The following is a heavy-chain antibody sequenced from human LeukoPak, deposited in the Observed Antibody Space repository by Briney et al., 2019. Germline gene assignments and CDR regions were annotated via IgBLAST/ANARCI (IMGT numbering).Heavy chain of an antibody. D-gene: IGHD2-2*01. CDR1: GYTFASYD. V-gene: IGHV1-8*01. Sequence: GASVKVSCKASGYTFASYDINWVRQATGQGLEWMGWMNPNSGNTGYAQKFQGRVTMTRNTSISTAYMELSSLRSEDTAVYYCARGYCSSTSCYVGYYYYYMDVWGKGTTVTVSS. J-gene: IGHJ6*03. CDR2: MNPNSGNT. CDR3: ARGYCSSTSCYVGYYYYYMDV.